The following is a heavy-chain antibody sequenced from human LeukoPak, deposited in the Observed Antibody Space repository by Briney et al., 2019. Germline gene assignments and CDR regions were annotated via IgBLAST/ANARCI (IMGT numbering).Heavy chain of an antibody. CDR2: TSSGGGST. CDR1: GFTFSSYA. V-gene: IGHV3-23*01. Sequence: GGSLRLSCAASGFTFSSYAMNWVRQAPGKGLEWVSATSSGGGSTSYADSVKGRFTISRDNSKNTLYLQMNSLRAEDTAVYYCAKDSIAATGAAPFYFGCWGGGTLVTAS. CDR3: AKDSIAATGAAPFYFGC. D-gene: IGHD7-27*01. J-gene: IGHJ4*02.